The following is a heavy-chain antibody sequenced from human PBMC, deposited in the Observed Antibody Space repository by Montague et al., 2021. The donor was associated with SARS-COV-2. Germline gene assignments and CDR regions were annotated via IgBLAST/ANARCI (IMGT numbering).Heavy chain of an antibody. Sequence: SLRLSCAASGFTFSSYGVHWLSQAPGKGLEWVAVIWDDGSNKYYADSVKGRFTISRDNSKNTLYLQMNSLRAEDTAVYYCAKEAVVTLDYWGQGTLVTVSS. CDR2: IWDDGSNK. V-gene: IGHV3-33*06. CDR3: AKEAVVTLDY. CDR1: GFTFSSYG. J-gene: IGHJ4*02. D-gene: IGHD4-23*01.